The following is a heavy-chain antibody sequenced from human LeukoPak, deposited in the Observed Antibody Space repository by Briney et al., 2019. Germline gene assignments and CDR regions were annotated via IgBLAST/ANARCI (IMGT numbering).Heavy chain of an antibody. V-gene: IGHV4-39*01. CDR1: DDSARSDNYF. D-gene: IGHD1-26*01. CDR2: IYYSGST. J-gene: IGHJ4*02. CDR3: ARGRPYSGGYHLDY. Sequence: SETLSLTCTVSDDSARSDNYFGGWVRQPPGKGLEWTGNIYYSGSTYYNPSLKSRVTMSVDTSKNQFFLKLNSVTAADTALYYCARGRPYSGGYHLDYWGQGILVTVSA.